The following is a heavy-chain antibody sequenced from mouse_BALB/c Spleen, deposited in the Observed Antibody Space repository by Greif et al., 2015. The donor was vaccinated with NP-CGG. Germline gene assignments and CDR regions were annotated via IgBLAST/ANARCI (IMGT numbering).Heavy chain of an antibody. CDR3: AREGDYGFAY. CDR1: GYAFTNYL. CDR2: LNPGSGGT. D-gene: IGHD2-4*01. V-gene: IGHV1-54*01. J-gene: IGHJ3*01. Sequence: VQLQQSGTELVRPGTSVKVSCKASGYAFTNYLIEWIKQRPGQGLEWIGVLNPGSGGTNYSEKFKGKATLTADYSSSTAHLQLSSLTSDDSAVYFCAREGDYGFAYWGQGTLVTVSA.